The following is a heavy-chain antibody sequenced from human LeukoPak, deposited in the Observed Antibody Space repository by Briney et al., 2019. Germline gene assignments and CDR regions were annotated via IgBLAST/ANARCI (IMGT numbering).Heavy chain of an antibody. CDR1: GFTFSDYY. CDR2: ISSSGSTI. CDR3: ARDLHYDSSGYYGY. V-gene: IGHV3-11*01. J-gene: IGHJ4*02. D-gene: IGHD3-22*01. Sequence: AGGSLRLSCAASGFTFSDYYMSWIRQAPGKGLEWVSYISSSGSTIYYADSVKGRFTISRDNAKNPLYLQMNSLRAEDTAVYYCARDLHYDSSGYYGYWGQGTLVTVSS.